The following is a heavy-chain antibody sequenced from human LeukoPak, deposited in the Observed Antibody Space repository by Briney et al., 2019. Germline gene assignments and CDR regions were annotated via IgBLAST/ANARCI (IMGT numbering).Heavy chain of an antibody. Sequence: ASVKVSCKASGYTFTSYDIKWVRQATGQGREWMGWMNPNSGNTGYAQKFQGRVTMTRNTSISTAYMELSSLRSEDTAVYYCARGYDYLYAEYFQHWGQGTLVTVSS. V-gene: IGHV1-8*01. CDR2: MNPNSGNT. J-gene: IGHJ1*01. D-gene: IGHD4-11*01. CDR3: ARGYDYLYAEYFQH. CDR1: GYTFTSYD.